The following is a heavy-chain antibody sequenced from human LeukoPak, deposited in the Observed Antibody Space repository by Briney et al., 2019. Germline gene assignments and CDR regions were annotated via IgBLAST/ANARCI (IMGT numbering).Heavy chain of an antibody. CDR2: IRAKVDGGTV. D-gene: IGHD1-1*01. CDR1: GLNLGNAW. V-gene: IGHV3-15*01. J-gene: IGHJ2*01. CDR3: TTLGGDNWFDWYFDL. Sequence: GGSLRLSCAASGLNLGNAWMSWVRQVPGKGLEWLGRIRAKVDGGTVDYAAPVKGRFTISRDESENTLYLHLTSLKIEDAAVYYCTTLGGDNWFDWYFDLWGRGTLVTVSS.